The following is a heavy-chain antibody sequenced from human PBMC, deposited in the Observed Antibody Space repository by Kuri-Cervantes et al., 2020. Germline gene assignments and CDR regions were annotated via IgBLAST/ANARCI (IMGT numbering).Heavy chain of an antibody. D-gene: IGHD3-3*01. V-gene: IGHV4-39*01. J-gene: IGHJ4*02. CDR3: ARYEAFWSNLAVSPIDY. CDR1: GGSISSYY. CDR2: ISHSGST. Sequence: SETLSLTCTVSGGSISSYYWGWIRQPPGKGLEWIGSISHSGSTYYNPSLKSRVTISADTSKNQFSLKVNSATAADTAVYYCARYEAFWSNLAVSPIDYWGQGTLVTVSS.